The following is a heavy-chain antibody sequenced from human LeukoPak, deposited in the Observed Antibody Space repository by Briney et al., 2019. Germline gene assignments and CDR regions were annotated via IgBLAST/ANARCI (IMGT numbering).Heavy chain of an antibody. J-gene: IGHJ4*02. D-gene: IGHD6-19*01. CDR3: ARPSSSGWSWVYAN. CDR1: GFTFSDYY. CDR2: ISNTGNTI. Sequence: GALRLSCAASGFTFSDYYMSWVRQAPGKGLEWVSYISNTGNTIYYADSVKGRFTISRDNARNSLYLQMNSLRVEDTAVYYCARPSSSGWSWVYANWGQGTLVTVSS. V-gene: IGHV3-11*04.